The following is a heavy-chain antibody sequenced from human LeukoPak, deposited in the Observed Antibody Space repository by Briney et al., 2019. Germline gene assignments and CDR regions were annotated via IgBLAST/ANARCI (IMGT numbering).Heavy chain of an antibody. J-gene: IGHJ4*02. CDR2: ISSSNNTI. D-gene: IGHD3-10*01. V-gene: IGHV3-48*04. CDR1: GFTFSSYS. CDR3: ARARYGSGGYFFDF. Sequence: PGGSLRLSCAASGFTFSSYSMNWVRQAPGKGLEWVSYISSSNNTIYYADSVKGRFTISRDNAKNSLYLQMNSLRGEDTAVYYCARARYGSGGYFFDFWGQGTLVTVSS.